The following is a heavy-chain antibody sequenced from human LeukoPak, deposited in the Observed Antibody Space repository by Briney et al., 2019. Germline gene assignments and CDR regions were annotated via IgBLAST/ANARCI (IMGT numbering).Heavy chain of an antibody. Sequence: GGSLRLSCAASGFTFSSYAMHWVRQAPGKGLEWVAVISYDGSNKYYADSVKGRFTISRDNSKNTLYLQMNSLRAEGTAVYYCARDDCSSTSCYVGYYYGMDVWGRGTTVTVSS. D-gene: IGHD2-2*01. CDR3: ARDDCSSTSCYVGYYYGMDV. CDR2: ISYDGSNK. CDR1: GFTFSSYA. V-gene: IGHV3-30-3*01. J-gene: IGHJ6*02.